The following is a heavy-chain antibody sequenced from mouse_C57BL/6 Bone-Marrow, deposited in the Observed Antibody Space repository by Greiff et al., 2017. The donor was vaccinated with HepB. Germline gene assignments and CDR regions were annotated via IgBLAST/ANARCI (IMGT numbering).Heavy chain of an antibody. CDR1: GYTFTSYW. J-gene: IGHJ2*01. CDR2: IYPSDSET. V-gene: IGHV1-61*01. CDR3: AVMVTTFDY. Sequence: VKLQQPGAELVRPGSSVKLSCKASGYTFTSYWMDWVKQRPGQGLEWIGNIYPSDSETHYNQKFKDKATLTVDKSSSTAYMQLSSLTSEDSAIYYCAVMVTTFDYWGQGTTLTVSS. D-gene: IGHD2-2*01.